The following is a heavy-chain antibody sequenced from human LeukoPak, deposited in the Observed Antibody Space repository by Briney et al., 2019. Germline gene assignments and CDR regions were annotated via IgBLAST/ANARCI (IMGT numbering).Heavy chain of an antibody. V-gene: IGHV1-24*01. Sequence: ASVKVSCKVPGYTLTELSMHCVRQAPGKGLEWMGGFVPEDGETIYAQKFQGRVTMTEDTSTDTAYRELSSLRSEHTAVYYCATVGLYDSSGYNLDYWGQGTLVTVSS. CDR1: GYTLTELS. CDR3: ATVGLYDSSGYNLDY. CDR2: FVPEDGET. D-gene: IGHD3-22*01. J-gene: IGHJ4*02.